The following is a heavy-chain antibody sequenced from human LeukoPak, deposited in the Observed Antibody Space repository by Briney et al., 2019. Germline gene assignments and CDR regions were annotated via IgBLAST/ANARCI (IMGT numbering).Heavy chain of an antibody. CDR2: IYYSGST. CDR3: ARDSIRVQTGTTP. Sequence: ETLSLTCTVSGGSISNYYWSWIRQPPGKGLEWIGYIYYSGSTNYNPSLKSRVTISVDTSKNQFSLRLTSVTAADTAVYYCARDSIRVQTGTTPWGRGTLVTVSS. D-gene: IGHD1-1*01. J-gene: IGHJ5*02. V-gene: IGHV4-59*12. CDR1: GGSISNYY.